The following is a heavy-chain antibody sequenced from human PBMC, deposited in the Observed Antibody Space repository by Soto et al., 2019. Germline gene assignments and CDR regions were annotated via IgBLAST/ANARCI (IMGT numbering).Heavy chain of an antibody. CDR3: ARRSDSSGYPN. V-gene: IGHV1-18*01. D-gene: IGHD3-22*01. CDR2: ISAYNGNT. J-gene: IGHJ4*02. CDR1: GYTLTSYG. Sequence: ASVKVSFKASGYTLTSYGIRWVRQAPGQVLEWMGWISAYNGNTNYAQKLQGRVTMTTDTSTSTAYMELRSLRSDDTAVYYCARRSDSSGYPNWGQGTLVTVSS.